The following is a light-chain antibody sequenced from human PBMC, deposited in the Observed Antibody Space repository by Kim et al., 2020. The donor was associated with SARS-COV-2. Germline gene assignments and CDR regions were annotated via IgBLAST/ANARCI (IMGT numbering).Light chain of an antibody. CDR1: QSVSSS. CDR3: QHRQNWPLT. CDR2: DAS. V-gene: IGKV3-11*01. Sequence: EIVLTQSPATLSLSPGERATLSCRASQSVSSSLAWYQQKPGQAPRLLIYDASNRATGIPTRFSGSGSGTDFTLTISSLEPEDFAVYYCQHRQNWPLTCGQGTRLEIK. J-gene: IGKJ5*01.